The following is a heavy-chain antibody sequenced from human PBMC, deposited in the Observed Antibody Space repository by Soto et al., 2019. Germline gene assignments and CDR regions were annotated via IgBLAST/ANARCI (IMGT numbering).Heavy chain of an antibody. CDR1: GYTFTNVG. J-gene: IGHJ5*02. CDR2: ISAYTDTP. D-gene: IGHD1-1*01. CDR3: ARVIQGVEAWFDT. V-gene: IGHV1-18*01. Sequence: ASVKVSCNTAGYTFTNVGVTWGRRAPGQGLEWMGWISAYTDTPNYAQKFQGRVTMTIDTSTSTAYMDLRSLTSEDTAVYYCARVIQGVEAWFDTWGQGTLVTVSS.